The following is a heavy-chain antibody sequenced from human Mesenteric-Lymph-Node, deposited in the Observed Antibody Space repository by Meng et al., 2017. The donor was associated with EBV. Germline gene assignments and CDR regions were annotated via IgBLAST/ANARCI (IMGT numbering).Heavy chain of an antibody. J-gene: IGHJ5*02. CDR3: ARGKTVGRSPWFDP. Sequence: RGRAGRCEPSGPPPRPCSVYGVSFSGYYWTWIRQSPGKGLEWIGESNQSGSTSYNPSLKSRVTISVDTSQTQFSLKLSSVTAADTAVYYCARGKTVGRSPWFDPWGQGTLVTVSS. D-gene: IGHD4-11*01. V-gene: IGHV4-34*01. CDR2: SNQSGST. CDR1: GVSFSGYY.